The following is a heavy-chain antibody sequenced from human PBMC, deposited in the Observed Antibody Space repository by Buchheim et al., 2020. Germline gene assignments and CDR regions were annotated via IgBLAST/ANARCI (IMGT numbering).Heavy chain of an antibody. Sequence: QVQLVESGGGVVQPGRSLRLSRVVSGFTFNNYALHWVRQAPGKGLEWLVVISKDGDIKYYADSVKGRLTIFRDSSKNTVYLQMNSLRGEDTAIYYCVRDLDYWGQGAL. J-gene: IGHJ4*02. CDR3: VRDLDY. V-gene: IGHV3-30*04. CDR1: GFTFNNYA. CDR2: ISKDGDIK.